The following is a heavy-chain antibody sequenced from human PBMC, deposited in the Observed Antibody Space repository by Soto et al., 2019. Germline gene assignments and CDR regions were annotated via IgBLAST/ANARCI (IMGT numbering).Heavy chain of an antibody. J-gene: IGHJ4*02. CDR3: ARDSDYDYVWGSYRYDPFDY. Sequence: QVQLVESGGGVVQPGRSLRLSCAASGFTFSSYGMHWVRQAPGKGLAWVAVIWYDGSNKYYADSVKGRFTISRDNSKNTLYLQMNSLRAEDTAVYYCARDSDYDYVWGSYRYDPFDYWGQGTLVTVSS. D-gene: IGHD3-16*02. CDR1: GFTFSSYG. CDR2: IWYDGSNK. V-gene: IGHV3-33*01.